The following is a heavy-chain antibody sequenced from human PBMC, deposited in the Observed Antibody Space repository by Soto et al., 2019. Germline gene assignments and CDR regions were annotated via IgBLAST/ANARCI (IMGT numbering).Heavy chain of an antibody. J-gene: IGHJ4*02. D-gene: IGHD5-18*01. CDR1: GFTFSSYA. CDR3: ARKQLWHGIDY. V-gene: IGHV3-30-3*01. Sequence: GGSLRLSCAASGFTFSSYAMHWVRQAPGKGLEWVAVISYDGSNKYYADSVKGRFTISRDNSKNTLYLRMNSLRAEDTAVYYCARKQLWHGIDYWGQGTLVTVSS. CDR2: ISYDGSNK.